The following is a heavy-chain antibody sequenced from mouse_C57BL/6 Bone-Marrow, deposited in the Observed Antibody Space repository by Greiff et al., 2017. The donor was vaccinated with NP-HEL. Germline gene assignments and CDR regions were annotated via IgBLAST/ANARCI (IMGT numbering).Heavy chain of an antibody. Sequence: VQLQQSGPVLVKPGASVKMSCKASGYTFTDYYMNWVKQSHGKSLEWIGVINPYNGGTSYNQKFKGKATLTVDKSSSTAYMELNSLTSEDSAVDYCARRGTYYGSSPFAYWGQGTLVTVSA. CDR1: GYTFTDYY. V-gene: IGHV1-19*01. CDR3: ARRGTYYGSSPFAY. D-gene: IGHD1-1*01. CDR2: INPYNGGT. J-gene: IGHJ3*01.